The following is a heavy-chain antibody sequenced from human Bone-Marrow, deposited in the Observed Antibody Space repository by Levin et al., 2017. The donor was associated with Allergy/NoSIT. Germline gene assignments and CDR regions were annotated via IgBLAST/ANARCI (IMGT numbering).Heavy chain of an antibody. CDR1: GFTFSRYG. D-gene: IGHD5-24*01. CDR2: IAYDGRIE. V-gene: IGHV3-30*18. J-gene: IGHJ4*02. CDR3: AKEFGEGYNLYSFFDQ. Sequence: GGSLRLSCVGSGFTFSRYGMHWVRQAPGKGLEWVAVIAYDGRIEFYADFVKGRFTVARDNSKNTLYLRMYDLRAEDTAMYYCAKEFGEGYNLYSFFDQWGQGALLTVS.